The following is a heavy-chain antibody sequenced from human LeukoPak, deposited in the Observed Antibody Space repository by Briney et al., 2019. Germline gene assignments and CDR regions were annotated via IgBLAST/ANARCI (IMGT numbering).Heavy chain of an antibody. J-gene: IGHJ6*03. D-gene: IGHD3-16*01. V-gene: IGHV4-59*01. CDR3: ARETSQKGAHYMDV. Sequence: SETLSLTCTVSGGSISNKYWSWIRQPPGKGLELIGYIYYSGSTNYNPSLKSRVTISVDTSKNQFSLKLSSVTAADTAVYYCARETSQKGAHYMDVWGKGTTVTISS. CDR2: IYYSGST. CDR1: GGSISNKY.